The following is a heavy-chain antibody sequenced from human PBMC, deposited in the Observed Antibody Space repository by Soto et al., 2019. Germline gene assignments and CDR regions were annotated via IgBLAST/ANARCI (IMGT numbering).Heavy chain of an antibody. D-gene: IGHD2-8*01. V-gene: IGHV1-18*01. Sequence: QGQLVQSGAEVKKPGASVKVSCKASGYTFTRYGISWVRQAPGQGLEWMGWISGYNGDTNYAQKFQGRVTMTIDTTTSTAYMELRSRTSDDTAVYYCAKNGQPPYYYYGMDVWGQGTTVTVSS. CDR1: GYTFTRYG. CDR2: ISGYNGDT. J-gene: IGHJ6*02. CDR3: AKNGQPPYYYYGMDV.